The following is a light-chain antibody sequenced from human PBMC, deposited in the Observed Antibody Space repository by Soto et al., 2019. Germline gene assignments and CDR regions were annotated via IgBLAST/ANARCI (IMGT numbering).Light chain of an antibody. CDR1: SSNIGAGYD. CDR3: QSYDSSLSGWV. V-gene: IGLV1-40*01. J-gene: IGLJ3*02. Sequence: QSVLTQPPSVSGAPGQRVTISCTESSSNIGAGYDVHWYLQLPGTAPKLLIYGNSNRPSGVPDRFSGSKSGTSASLAITGLQAEDEADYYCQSYDSSLSGWVFGGGTQLTVL. CDR2: GNS.